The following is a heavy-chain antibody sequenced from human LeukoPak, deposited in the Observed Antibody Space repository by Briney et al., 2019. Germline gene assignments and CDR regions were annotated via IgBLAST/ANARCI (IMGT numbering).Heavy chain of an antibody. Sequence: ASVKVSCKASGYTFIGYYMHWVRQAPGQGLEWMGWINPNSGGTNYAQKFQGRVTMTRDTSISTAYMELSRLRSDDTAVYYCARGYALYSGRYIDFDYWGQGTLVTVSS. D-gene: IGHD1-26*01. V-gene: IGHV1-2*02. CDR3: ARGYALYSGRYIDFDY. J-gene: IGHJ4*02. CDR2: INPNSGGT. CDR1: GYTFIGYY.